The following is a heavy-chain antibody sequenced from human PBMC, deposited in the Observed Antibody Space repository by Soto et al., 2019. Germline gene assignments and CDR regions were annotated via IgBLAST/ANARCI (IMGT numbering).Heavy chain of an antibody. CDR2: IIPIFGTA. V-gene: IGHV1-69*01. CDR3: AIYFWSVYTYYYYYCMDV. Sequence: QVQLVQSGAEVKKPGSSVQVSCKASGGTFSSYAIRWVRQAPGQGLEWMGGIIPIFGTANYAQKFQGRVTITADESTSTAYMELSSLRSEDTAVYYCAIYFWSVYTYYYYYCMDVWGQGTTVTVSS. J-gene: IGHJ6*02. D-gene: IGHD3-3*01. CDR1: GGTFSSYA.